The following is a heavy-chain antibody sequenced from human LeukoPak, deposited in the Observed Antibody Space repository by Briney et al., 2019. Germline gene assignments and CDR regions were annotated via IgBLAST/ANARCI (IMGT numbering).Heavy chain of an antibody. J-gene: IGHJ4*01. Sequence: ASVKVSCKASGYTFTNYAIHWVRQAPGQSLEWMGWINAGIGNTKYSQKFQARVTITRDTSANTAYMELSSLGSEDTTIYYCARVISVCANFNCFKGYFDYWGQGTPVTVSS. CDR2: INAGIGNT. D-gene: IGHD1-1*01. CDR1: GYTFTNYA. CDR3: ARVISVCANFNCFKGYFDY. V-gene: IGHV1-3*01.